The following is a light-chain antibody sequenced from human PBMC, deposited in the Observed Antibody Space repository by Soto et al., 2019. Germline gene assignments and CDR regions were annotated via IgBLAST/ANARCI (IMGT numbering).Light chain of an antibody. CDR3: QTWGTGGV. J-gene: IGLJ3*02. CDR1: SGHSSYA. Sequence: QLVLTQSPSASASLGASVKLTCTLSSGHSSYAIAWHQQQPEKGPRYLMKLNSDGSHSKGDRIPDRFSGSSSGAERYLTIPSLQSEDEADYYCQTWGTGGVFGGGTKLTVL. V-gene: IGLV4-69*01. CDR2: LNSDGSH.